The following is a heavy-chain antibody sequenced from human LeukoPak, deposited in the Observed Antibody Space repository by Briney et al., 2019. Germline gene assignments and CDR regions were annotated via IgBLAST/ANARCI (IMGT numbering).Heavy chain of an antibody. Sequence: PGGSLRLSCAASGFTFSSYEMNWVRQAPGKGLEWVSYISSSGSTIYYADSVKGRFTISRDNAKNSLYLQMNSLRAEDTAVYYCARDNYYDSSGYLGYWGQGTLVTVSS. D-gene: IGHD3-22*01. CDR1: GFTFSSYE. J-gene: IGHJ4*02. CDR3: ARDNYYDSSGYLGY. V-gene: IGHV3-48*03. CDR2: ISSSGSTI.